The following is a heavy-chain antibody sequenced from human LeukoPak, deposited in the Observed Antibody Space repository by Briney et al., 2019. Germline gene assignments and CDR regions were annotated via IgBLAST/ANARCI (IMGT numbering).Heavy chain of an antibody. V-gene: IGHV1-69*01. J-gene: IGHJ4*02. CDR3: ARSPYSYGQFPFDY. D-gene: IGHD5-18*01. Sequence: SVKVSCKASRGTFSSYAISWVRQAPGQGLEWMGGIIPIFGTANYAQKFQGRVTITADESTSTAYMELSSLRSEDTAVYYCARSPYSYGQFPFDYWGQGTLVTVSS. CDR1: RGTFSSYA. CDR2: IIPIFGTA.